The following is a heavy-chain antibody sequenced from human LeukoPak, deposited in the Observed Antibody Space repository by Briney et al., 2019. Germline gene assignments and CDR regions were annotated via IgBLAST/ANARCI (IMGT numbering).Heavy chain of an antibody. CDR2: ISVSVDST. CDR1: GFTFSSYG. J-gene: IGHJ4*02. D-gene: IGHD6-13*01. Sequence: PGGSLRLSCAASGFTFSSYGMSWVRQAPGKGLEWVSGISVSVDSTYYADSVKGQFTISRDNSKNTVYLQMNSLRAEDTAVYYCARGSKTAGTIYSFDYWGQGTLVTVSS. V-gene: IGHV3-23*01. CDR3: ARGSKTAGTIYSFDY.